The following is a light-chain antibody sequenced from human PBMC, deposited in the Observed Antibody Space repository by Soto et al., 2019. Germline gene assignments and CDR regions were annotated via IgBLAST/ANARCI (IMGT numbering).Light chain of an antibody. Sequence: QSALTQPASVSGSPGQSITISCTGTSSDVGGYNYVSWYQQHPDKAPKLMIYEVSNRPSGVSNRFSGSKSGNTASLTISGLQAEDEADYYCSSYTSSSTRDVVFGGGTKLTVL. CDR1: SSDVGGYNY. J-gene: IGLJ2*01. V-gene: IGLV2-14*01. CDR3: SSYTSSSTRDVV. CDR2: EVS.